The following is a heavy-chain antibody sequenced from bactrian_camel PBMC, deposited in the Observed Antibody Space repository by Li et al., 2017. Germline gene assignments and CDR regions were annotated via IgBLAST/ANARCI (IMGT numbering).Heavy chain of an antibody. CDR3: AAQLGFVGANYRLQTHGFPF. CDR1: GLIFSRYC. CDR2: FCSDGTT. Sequence: HVQLVESGGGSVQAGGSLRLSCQASGLIFSRYCMAWFRQAPGQPREGVASFCSDGTTTYAERVKGRFIISKDNTENPLYLQMNSLESEDAAMYYCAAQLGFVGANYRLQTHGFPFWGQGTQVTVS. J-gene: IGHJ4*01. D-gene: IGHD1*01. V-gene: IGHV3S53*01.